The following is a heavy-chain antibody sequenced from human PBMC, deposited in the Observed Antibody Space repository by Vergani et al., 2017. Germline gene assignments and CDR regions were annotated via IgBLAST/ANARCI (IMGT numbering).Heavy chain of an antibody. J-gene: IGHJ4*02. CDR1: GFTFSSYS. CDR2: ISSSSSYI. D-gene: IGHD6-19*01. CDR3: AQMCIAVAGTGYFDY. V-gene: IGHV3-21*01. Sequence: EVQLVESGGGLVKPGGSLRLSCAASGFTFSSYSMNWVRQAPGKGLEWGSSISSSSSYIYYADSVKGRFTIYRDKAKNSLYLQMNRLRAEDTAVDYCAQMCIAVAGTGYFDYWGQGTRVTVSS.